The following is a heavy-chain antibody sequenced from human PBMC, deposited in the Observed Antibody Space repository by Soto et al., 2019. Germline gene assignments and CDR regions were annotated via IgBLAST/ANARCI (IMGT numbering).Heavy chain of an antibody. CDR3: GKERRGSGWSVCNF. CDR1: GFTCRDYA. Sequence: GGALRLSWAASGFTCRDYAMNWVRQAPGKGLEWVADISGKGHSARNADCVKGRFTISRENSQNTLYLHMNSLRVDATAIYYCGKERRGSGWSVCNFWGQGTLVTVSS. J-gene: IGHJ4*02. D-gene: IGHD6-19*01. CDR2: ISGKGHSA. V-gene: IGHV3-23*01.